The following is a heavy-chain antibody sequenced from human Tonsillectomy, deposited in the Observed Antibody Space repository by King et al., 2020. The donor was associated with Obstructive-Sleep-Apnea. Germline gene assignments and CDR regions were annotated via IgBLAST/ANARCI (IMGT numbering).Heavy chain of an antibody. J-gene: IGHJ4*02. CDR2: ISWNSATK. CDR1: GFTFENYG. Sequence: VQLVESGGGLVQPGRSLRLSCAASGFTFENYGVHWVRQAPGKGLEWVSGISWNSATKGYADSVKGRFTISRDNAKNSLFLLMNSLRPEDTALYYCAKDXXTSGWSGVFDXXGRGTLVTVSS. CDR3: AKDXXTSGWSGVFDX. V-gene: IGHV3-9*01. D-gene: IGHD6-19*01.